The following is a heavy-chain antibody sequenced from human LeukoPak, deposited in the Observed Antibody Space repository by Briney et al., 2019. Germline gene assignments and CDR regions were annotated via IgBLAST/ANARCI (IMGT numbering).Heavy chain of an antibody. CDR1: GYSISSGYY. CDR2: IYHSGST. CDR3: ARQGPDYGGNHRIDY. Sequence: SETLSLTCTVSGYSISSGYYWGWIRPPPGKGLEWIGSIYHSGSTYYNPSLKSRVTISVDTSKNQFSLKLSSVTAADTAVYYCARQGPDYGGNHRIDYWGQGTLVTVSS. D-gene: IGHD4-23*01. V-gene: IGHV4-38-2*02. J-gene: IGHJ4*02.